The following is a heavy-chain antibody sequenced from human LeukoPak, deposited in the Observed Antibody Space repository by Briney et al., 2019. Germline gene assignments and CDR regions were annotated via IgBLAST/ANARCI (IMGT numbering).Heavy chain of an antibody. CDR2: ISPDGSTT. D-gene: IGHD2-15*01. V-gene: IGHV3-74*03. J-gene: IGHJ3*02. CDR1: GFTFSSYG. CDR3: ANRYCSGGSCYGAFDI. Sequence: PGGSLRLSCAASGFTFSSYGMHWVRQAPGKGLMWVSRISPDGSTTLYADSVKGRFTISRDNAKNTLYLQMNSLRAEDTAVYYCANRYCSGGSCYGAFDIWGQGTMVTVSS.